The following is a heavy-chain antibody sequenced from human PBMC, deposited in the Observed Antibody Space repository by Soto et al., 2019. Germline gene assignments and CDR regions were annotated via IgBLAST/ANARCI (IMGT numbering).Heavy chain of an antibody. CDR1: GGTFSSYA. D-gene: IGHD3-3*01. CDR3: ARDRYYDFWSGFRTTPQKYYFDY. CDR2: IIPIFGTA. V-gene: IGHV1-69*13. Sequence: GASVKVSCKASGGTFSSYAISWVRQAPGQGLEWMGGIIPIFGTANYAQKFQGRVTITADESTSTAYMELSSLRSDDTAVYYCARDRYYDFWSGFRTTPQKYYFDYWGQGTLVTVSS. J-gene: IGHJ4*02.